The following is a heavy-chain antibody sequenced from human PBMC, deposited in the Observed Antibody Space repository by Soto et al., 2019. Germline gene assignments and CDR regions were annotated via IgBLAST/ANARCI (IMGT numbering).Heavy chain of an antibody. D-gene: IGHD3-3*01. CDR3: ARGMLRFLEWEPGHD. CDR2: IYYSGST. V-gene: IGHV4-31*03. CDR1: GGSISSGGYY. J-gene: IGHJ4*02. Sequence: SETLSLTCTVSGGSISSGGYYWSWIRQHPGKGLEWIGYIYYSGSTYYNPSLKSRVTISVDTSKNQFSLKLSSVTAADTAVYYCARGMLRFLEWEPGHDWGQGTLVTVSS.